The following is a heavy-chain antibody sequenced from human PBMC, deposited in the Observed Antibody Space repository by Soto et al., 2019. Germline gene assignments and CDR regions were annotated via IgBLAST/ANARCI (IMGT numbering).Heavy chain of an antibody. CDR1: GGTFSSSA. J-gene: IGHJ6*02. Sequence: QVQLVQSGAEMKEPGSSVKVSCKTSGGTFSSSAISWLRQAPGQGLEWMGGIIPLFRTPDYAQKFQGRVTXAXDXXTRTDYMELSSLSSEDTAVYHCARDNDRLPFGGTYYSRLDVWGQGTTINVSS. V-gene: IGHV1-69*05. D-gene: IGHD4-17*01. CDR3: ARDNDRLPFGGTYYSRLDV. CDR2: IIPLFRTP.